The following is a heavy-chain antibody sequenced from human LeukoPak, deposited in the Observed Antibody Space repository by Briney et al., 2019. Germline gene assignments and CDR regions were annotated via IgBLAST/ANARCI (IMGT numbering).Heavy chain of an antibody. CDR2: IYHSGST. Sequence: SETLSLTCAVSGYSISSGYYWGWIRQPPGKGLEWIGSIYHSGSTYYNPSLKSRVTISVDTSKNQFSLKLSSVTAADTAVYYCARGAQYSSGWYNYWGQGTLVTVSS. CDR3: ARGAQYSSGWYNY. D-gene: IGHD6-19*01. V-gene: IGHV4-38-2*01. J-gene: IGHJ4*02. CDR1: GYSISSGYY.